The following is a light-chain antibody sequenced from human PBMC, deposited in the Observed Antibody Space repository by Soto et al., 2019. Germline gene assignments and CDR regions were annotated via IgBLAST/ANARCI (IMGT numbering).Light chain of an antibody. Sequence: DIQMTQSPSTLSASVGDRVTITCRASQSISSWLAWYQQKPGKAPKLLIFDASSLESGTPSRFSGRRSGTQFTLTINGLQPDDSATYYCQQYDNYKPLTFGGGTKVDIK. CDR2: DAS. V-gene: IGKV1-5*01. CDR3: QQYDNYKPLT. CDR1: QSISSW. J-gene: IGKJ4*01.